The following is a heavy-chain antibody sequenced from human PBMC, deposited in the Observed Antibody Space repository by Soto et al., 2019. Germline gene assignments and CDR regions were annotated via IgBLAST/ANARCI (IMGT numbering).Heavy chain of an antibody. CDR1: GFTFDDYA. V-gene: IGHV3-9*01. J-gene: IGHJ4*02. CDR2: ISWNSGSI. D-gene: IGHD6-13*01. Sequence: GGSLRLPCAASGFTFDDYAMHWVRQAPGKGLEWVSGISWNSGSIGYADSVKGRFTISRDNAKNSLYLQMNSLRAEDTALYYCARSSSSFFHYFDYWGQGTLVTVSS. CDR3: ARSSSSFFHYFDY.